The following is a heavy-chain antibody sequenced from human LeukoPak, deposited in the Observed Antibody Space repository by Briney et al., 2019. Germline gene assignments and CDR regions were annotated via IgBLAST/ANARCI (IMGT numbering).Heavy chain of an antibody. CDR1: GFTFSDYY. D-gene: IGHD3-10*01. V-gene: IGHV3-11*01. CDR2: ISSSGSTI. Sequence: PGGSLRLSCAASGFTFSDYYMSWIRQAPGKGLEWVSYISSSGSTIYYADSVKGRFTISRDNAKNSLYLQMNSLRAEDTAVYYCAREKYGSGSYYSYYYGMDVWGQGTTVTVSS. CDR3: AREKYGSGSYYSYYYGMDV. J-gene: IGHJ6*02.